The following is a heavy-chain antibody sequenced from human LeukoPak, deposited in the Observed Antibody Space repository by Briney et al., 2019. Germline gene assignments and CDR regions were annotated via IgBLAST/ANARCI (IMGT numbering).Heavy chain of an antibody. J-gene: IGHJ4*02. CDR1: GYTFTSYG. Sequence: ASVTVSCKASGYTFTSYGITWVRQAPGQGLEWMGWISVYNGNTNYTQKFQGRVTMTTDTSTSTAYMELRSLRSDDTAVYYCARENDYYDNSGYYFSWGQGTLVTVSS. V-gene: IGHV1-18*01. CDR3: ARENDYYDNSGYYFS. CDR2: ISVYNGNT. D-gene: IGHD3-22*01.